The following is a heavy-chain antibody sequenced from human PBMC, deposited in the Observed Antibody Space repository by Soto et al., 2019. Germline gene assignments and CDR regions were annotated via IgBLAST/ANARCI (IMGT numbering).Heavy chain of an antibody. V-gene: IGHV3-23*01. D-gene: IGHD2-15*01. CDR2: ISGSGGST. Sequence: EVQLLESGGGLVQPGGSLRLSCAASGFTFSSYAMSWVRQAPGKGLEWVSAISGSGGSTYYADSVKGRFTISRDNSKNTLYLQVNSLRAEDTAVYYCAKDREDIVVVVAATGFDYWGQGTLVTVSS. CDR3: AKDREDIVVVVAATGFDY. J-gene: IGHJ4*02. CDR1: GFTFSSYA.